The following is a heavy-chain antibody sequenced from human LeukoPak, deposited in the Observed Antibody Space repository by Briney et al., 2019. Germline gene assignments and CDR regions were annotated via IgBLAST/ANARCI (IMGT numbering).Heavy chain of an antibody. CDR1: GGTFSSYT. J-gene: IGHJ5*02. Sequence: ASVKVSCKASGGTFSSYTISWVRQAPGQGLEWMGRIIPILGIANYAQKFQGRVTITADKSTSTAYMELSSLSSEDTAVYYCATAGTGLQDWFDPWGQGTLVTVSS. CDR2: IIPILGIA. CDR3: ATAGTGLQDWFDP. V-gene: IGHV1-69*02. D-gene: IGHD6-13*01.